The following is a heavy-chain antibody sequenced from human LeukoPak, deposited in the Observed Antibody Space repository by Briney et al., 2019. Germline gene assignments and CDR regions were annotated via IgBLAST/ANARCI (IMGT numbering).Heavy chain of an antibody. V-gene: IGHV4-59*12. CDR2: IYYSGST. J-gene: IGHJ4*02. CDR1: GGSNSSYY. CDR3: AKGVRDPFDY. Sequence: SETLSLTCTVSGGSNSSYYWSWIRQPPGKGLEWIGYIYYSGSTYYNPSLKSRVTISVDTSKNQFSLKLSSVTAADTAVYYCAKGVRDPFDYWGQGTLVTVSS. D-gene: IGHD1-1*01.